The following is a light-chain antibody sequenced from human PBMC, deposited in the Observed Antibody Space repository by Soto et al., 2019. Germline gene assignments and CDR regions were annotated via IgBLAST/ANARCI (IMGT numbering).Light chain of an antibody. CDR2: EVN. V-gene: IGLV2-8*01. J-gene: IGLJ1*01. CDR3: SSYAGSSNV. CDR1: SSDVGRYNY. Sequence: QSALTQPPSASGSPGQSVTISCTGTSSDVGRYNYISWYQQRPGKAPKLIIYEVNKRPSGVPDRFSGSKSGNTASLTVSGLQAEDEADYYCSSYAGSSNVFGTGTRSPS.